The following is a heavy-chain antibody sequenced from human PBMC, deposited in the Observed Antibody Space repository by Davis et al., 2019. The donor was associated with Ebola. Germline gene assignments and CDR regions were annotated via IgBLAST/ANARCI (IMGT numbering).Heavy chain of an antibody. CDR1: SGSISSSSYY. CDR2: IYYSGST. D-gene: IGHD6-13*01. V-gene: IGHV4-39*01. J-gene: IGHJ4*02. CDR3: ARQPAAPKSLSSSWYLRAYFFDY. Sequence: MPSETLSLTCIVSSGSISSSSYYWGWIRQPPGKGLEWIANIYYSGSTQYNPSLKSRVTISAETSKTQFSLKLSSVAAADTAVYYCARQPAAPKSLSSSWYLRAYFFDYWGQGTLVTVSS.